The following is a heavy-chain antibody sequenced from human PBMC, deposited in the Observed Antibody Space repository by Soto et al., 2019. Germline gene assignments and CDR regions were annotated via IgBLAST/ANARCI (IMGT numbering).Heavy chain of an antibody. J-gene: IGHJ3*01. D-gene: IGHD2-2*01. CDR1: GGSISSGGYY. Sequence: QVQLQESGPGLVKPSQTLSLTCTVSGGSISSGGYYWSWLRQHPGKGLEWIGYIYYSGSTYYNPSLKSRVTISVDTSKNQFSLKLSSVTAADTAVYYCARFGDGTSCYAGDCDAFDLWGQGTMVTVSS. V-gene: IGHV4-31*03. CDR2: IYYSGST. CDR3: ARFGDGTSCYAGDCDAFDL.